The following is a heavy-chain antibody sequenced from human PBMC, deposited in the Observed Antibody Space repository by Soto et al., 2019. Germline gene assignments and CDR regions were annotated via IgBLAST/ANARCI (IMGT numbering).Heavy chain of an antibody. Sequence: QVQLVQSGAEVKKPGSSVKVSCKASGGTFSSYSINWVRQAPGQGLEWMGEIIPILGTANYAQKFQGRVTIAADESTSTACMELSSLRSEDAAVYYCARDGGRHSGGIDYWGQGTLVTVSS. J-gene: IGHJ4*02. CDR2: IIPILGTA. V-gene: IGHV1-69*01. CDR1: GGTFSSYS. D-gene: IGHD1-26*01. CDR3: ARDGGRHSGGIDY.